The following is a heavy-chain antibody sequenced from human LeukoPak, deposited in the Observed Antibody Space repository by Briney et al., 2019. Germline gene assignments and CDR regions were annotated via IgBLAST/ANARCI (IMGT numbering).Heavy chain of an antibody. Sequence: PGGSLRLSCAASGFTFSSYAMXXXXXXXXXXXXXXXATSGSGGSTYHADSVKGRFTISRDNSKNTLYLQMNSLRAEDTAVYYCAKTYSSSWYSAFDIWGQGTMVTVSS. V-gene: IGHV3-23*01. CDR1: GFTFSSYA. D-gene: IGHD6-13*01. J-gene: IGHJ3*02. CDR3: AKTYSSSWYSAFDI. CDR2: TSGSGGST.